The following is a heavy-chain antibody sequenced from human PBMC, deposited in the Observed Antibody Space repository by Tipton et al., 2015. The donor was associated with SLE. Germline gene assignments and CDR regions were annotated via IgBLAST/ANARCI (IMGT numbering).Heavy chain of an antibody. J-gene: IGHJ6*02. CDR1: EHTFISYD. Sequence: QLVQSGAEVKKPGASVKVSCKASEHTFISYDINWVRQAPGQGLEWMGWMNPNSGNTGFAQKFQGRVTMTRNTSISTAYMELNSLRSEDSAIYYCASQLGYCSSTSCYGGYYYYYGMDVWGQGTTVTVSS. D-gene: IGHD2-2*01. V-gene: IGHV1-8*01. CDR2: MNPNSGNT. CDR3: ASQLGYCSSTSCYGGYYYYYGMDV.